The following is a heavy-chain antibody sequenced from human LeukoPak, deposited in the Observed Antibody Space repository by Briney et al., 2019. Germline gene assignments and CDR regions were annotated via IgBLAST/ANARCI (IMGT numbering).Heavy chain of an antibody. CDR2: IYYSGST. J-gene: IGHJ5*02. V-gene: IGHV4-59*01. CDR1: GGSISSYY. D-gene: IGHD6-13*01. CDR3: ARVGSSSWYSWFDP. Sequence: PSETLSLTCTVSGGSISSYYWSWIRQPPGKGLEWIGNIYYSGSTYYNPSLKSRVTISVDTSKNQFSLKLSSVTAADTAVYYCARVGSSSWYSWFDPWGQGTLVTVSS.